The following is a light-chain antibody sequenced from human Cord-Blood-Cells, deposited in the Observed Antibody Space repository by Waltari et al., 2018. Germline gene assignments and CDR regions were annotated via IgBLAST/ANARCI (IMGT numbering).Light chain of an antibody. CDR3: SSYTSSSTLV. CDR1: SSDVGGDNY. J-gene: IGLJ2*01. CDR2: DVS. Sequence: QSALTQPAPVSGSPGPSITISWTGTSSDVGGDNYVPWYQQHPGKAPKLMIFDVSNRTSGFSHRFSGSKSGYAASLTLSVRQADDEADYDCSSYTSSSTLVFGGGTKLTVL. V-gene: IGLV2-14*03.